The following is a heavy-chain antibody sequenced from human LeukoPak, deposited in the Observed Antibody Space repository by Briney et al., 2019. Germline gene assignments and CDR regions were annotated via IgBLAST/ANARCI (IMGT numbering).Heavy chain of an antibody. V-gene: IGHV4-39*01. CDR1: GGSISSGGYY. Sequence: SETLSLTCTVSGGSISSGGYYWSWIRQPPGKGLEWIGNINKRGSTYYNPSLKSRVTISVDTSKNQFSLKLSSVTAADTAVYYCARRYSSGWYNYYYYYGMDVWGQGTTVTVSS. CDR3: ARRYSSGWYNYYYYYGMDV. J-gene: IGHJ6*02. D-gene: IGHD6-19*01. CDR2: INKRGST.